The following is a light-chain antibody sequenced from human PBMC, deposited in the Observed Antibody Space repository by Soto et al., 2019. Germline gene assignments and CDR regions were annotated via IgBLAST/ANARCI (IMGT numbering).Light chain of an antibody. J-gene: IGKJ4*01. Sequence: DIQMTQSPSSLSASLGDRVTITCRASQGIGVYLAWFQQKPGKVPKLLIYAESTLHSGVPSRFSGSGSGTDFTLTISSLQPEDFATYYCQKYNSAPLTFGGGTKVEIK. V-gene: IGKV1-27*01. CDR1: QGIGVY. CDR3: QKYNSAPLT. CDR2: AES.